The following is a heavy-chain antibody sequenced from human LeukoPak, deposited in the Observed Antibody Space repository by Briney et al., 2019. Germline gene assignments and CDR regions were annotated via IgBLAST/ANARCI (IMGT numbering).Heavy chain of an antibody. V-gene: IGHV3-66*01. D-gene: IGHD6-13*01. Sequence: PGGSLRVSCAASGFTVSSNYMSWVRQAPGKRLEWVSVIYSGGSTYYADSVKGRFTISRDNSKNTLYLQMNSLRAEDTAVYYCARGLAAAGLFDYWGQGTLVTVSS. CDR2: IYSGGST. CDR1: GFTVSSNY. J-gene: IGHJ4*02. CDR3: ARGLAAAGLFDY.